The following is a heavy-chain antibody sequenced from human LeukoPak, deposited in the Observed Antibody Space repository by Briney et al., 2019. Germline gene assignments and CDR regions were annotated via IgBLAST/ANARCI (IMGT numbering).Heavy chain of an antibody. V-gene: IGHV1-46*01. Sequence: ASVKVSCKTSGYTFTSYYIHWVRQAPGHGLEWMGIIYPGGGSTNYAQKFQGRLTMTRDMSTSTVYMELSSLRSEDTAFYYCAKDNDFDYWGQGTLVTVSS. D-gene: IGHD2-8*01. CDR3: AKDNDFDY. CDR2: IYPGGGST. J-gene: IGHJ4*02. CDR1: GYTFTSYY.